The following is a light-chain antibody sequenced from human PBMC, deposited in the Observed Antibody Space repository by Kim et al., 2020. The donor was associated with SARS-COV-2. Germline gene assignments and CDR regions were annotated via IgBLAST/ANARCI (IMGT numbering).Light chain of an antibody. Sequence: DIVMTQSPDSLAVSLGDRATINCKSSQSVLSSSNNKNYLAWYQQRPGQPPKLLIYWASTRESGVPDRFSGSGSGTDFTLTISSLQAEDVAVYYCKSFYRSQVTFGGGTKVDIK. V-gene: IGKV4-1*01. J-gene: IGKJ4*01. CDR2: WAS. CDR3: KSFYRSQVT. CDR1: QSVLSSSNNKNY.